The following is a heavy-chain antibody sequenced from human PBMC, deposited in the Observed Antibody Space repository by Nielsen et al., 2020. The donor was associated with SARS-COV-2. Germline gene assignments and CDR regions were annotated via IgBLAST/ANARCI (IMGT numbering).Heavy chain of an antibody. CDR2: IYYSGST. D-gene: IGHD3-3*01. CDR3: ARHHYVTFFGVVIIGWFDP. J-gene: IGHJ5*02. V-gene: IGHV4-59*08. CDR1: TGINNYY. Sequence: SETLSLTCTVSTGINNYYWSWIRQPPGKGLEWIGYIYYSGSTNYNPSLKSRVTISVDTSKNQFSLKLSSVTAADTAVYYCARHHYVTFFGVVIIGWFDPWSQGTLVTVSS.